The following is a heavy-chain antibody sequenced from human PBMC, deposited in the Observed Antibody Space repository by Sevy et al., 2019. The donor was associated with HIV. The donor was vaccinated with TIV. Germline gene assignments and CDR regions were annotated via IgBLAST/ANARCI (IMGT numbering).Heavy chain of an antibody. D-gene: IGHD3-22*01. CDR2: TSYDGSSN. CDR1: GFTFSNFA. J-gene: IGHJ4*02. Sequence: GFLRLSCAASGFTFSNFAMHWVRQAPGKGLEWGAITSYDGSSNYYADSVKGRFTISRDNSKHTLYLQMNSLTVEDTAVYYCATDDRDNSGYHFTYWGQGTLVTVSS. CDR3: ATDDRDNSGYHFTY. V-gene: IGHV3-30-3*01.